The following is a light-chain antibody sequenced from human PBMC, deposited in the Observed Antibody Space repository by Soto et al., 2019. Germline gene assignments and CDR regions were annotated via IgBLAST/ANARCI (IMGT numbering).Light chain of an antibody. V-gene: IGKV3-20*01. CDR1: QSVSSDY. Sequence: IVMTQSPDTLSVSPVERATLSFSASQSVSSDYLAWYHQKPGQPPRLLIYGASSRATGIPDRFSGSGSGTDFTLTISRLEPEDFAVYYCQQYGSLITFGQGTRLEIK. CDR2: GAS. J-gene: IGKJ5*01. CDR3: QQYGSLIT.